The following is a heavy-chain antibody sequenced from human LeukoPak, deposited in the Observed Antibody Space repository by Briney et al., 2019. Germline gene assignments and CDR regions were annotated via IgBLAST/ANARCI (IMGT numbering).Heavy chain of an antibody. Sequence: ASVKVSCKASGYTFTSYGINWVRQAPGQGLEGMGWISAYNGNTKYAQKLQDRVTMTTDTSTSTAYMELRSLRSDDTAVYYCARGRFCSGGSCYNDYFEYWGQGTLVTVSS. CDR1: GYTFTSYG. CDR2: ISAYNGNT. V-gene: IGHV1-18*01. CDR3: ARGRFCSGGSCYNDYFEY. J-gene: IGHJ4*02. D-gene: IGHD2-15*01.